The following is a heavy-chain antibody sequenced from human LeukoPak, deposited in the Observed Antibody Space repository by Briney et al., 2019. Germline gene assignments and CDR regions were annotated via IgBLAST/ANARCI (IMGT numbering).Heavy chain of an antibody. V-gene: IGHV4-39*07. CDR1: GGSISSSSYY. CDR3: ASGVGLTTVTVVYYYYYMDV. Sequence: PSETLSLTCTVSGGSISSSSYYWGWIRQPPGKGLEWIGSIYYSGSTYYNPSLKSRVTISVDTSKNQFSLKLSSVTAADTAVYYCASGVGLTTVTVVYYYYYMDVWGKGTTVTVSS. J-gene: IGHJ6*03. CDR2: IYYSGST. D-gene: IGHD4-17*01.